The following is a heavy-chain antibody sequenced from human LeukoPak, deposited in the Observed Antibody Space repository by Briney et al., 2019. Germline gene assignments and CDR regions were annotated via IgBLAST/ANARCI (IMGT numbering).Heavy chain of an antibody. J-gene: IGHJ4*02. D-gene: IGHD6-19*01. CDR1: GFTFSKAW. Sequence: GGSLRLSCAASGFTFSKAWMSWVRQAPGKGLEWVANIKQDGSEKYYVDSVKGRFTISRDNAKNSLYLQMNSLRAEDTAVYYCAPGWYQFDYWGQGTLVTVSS. CDR3: APGWYQFDY. CDR2: IKQDGSEK. V-gene: IGHV3-7*05.